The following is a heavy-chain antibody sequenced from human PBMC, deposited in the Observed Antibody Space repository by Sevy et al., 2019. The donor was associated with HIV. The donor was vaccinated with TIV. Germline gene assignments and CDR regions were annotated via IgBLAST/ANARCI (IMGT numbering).Heavy chain of an antibody. J-gene: IGHJ3*02. D-gene: IGHD1-1*01. CDR1: GYTFTGYY. V-gene: IGHV1-2*02. CDR3: ARVGRATTLEKDAFDI. Sequence: ASVKVSCKASGYTFTGYYMHWVRQAPGQGLEWMGWINPNSGGTNYAQKFQGRVTMTRDTSISTAYMELSRLGSDDTAGYYCARVGRATTLEKDAFDIWGQGTMVTVSS. CDR2: INPNSGGT.